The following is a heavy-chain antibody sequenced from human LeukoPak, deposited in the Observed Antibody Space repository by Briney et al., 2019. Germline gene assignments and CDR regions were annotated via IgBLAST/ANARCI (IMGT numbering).Heavy chain of an antibody. V-gene: IGHV4-59*01. J-gene: IGHJ4*02. CDR1: DGSISGYY. D-gene: IGHD6-19*01. CDR2: ISYTGST. CDR3: AREVAGTHFDY. Sequence: SETLSLTCTVSDGSISGYYWTWIRQPPGKGLEWLGYISYTGSTNYSPSLKSRVTISVDTPKNQFSLKLNSVTAADTAVYYCAREVAGTHFDYWGQGTLVTVSS.